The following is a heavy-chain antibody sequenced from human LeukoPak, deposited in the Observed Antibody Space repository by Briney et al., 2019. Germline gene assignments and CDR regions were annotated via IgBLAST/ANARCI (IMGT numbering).Heavy chain of an antibody. J-gene: IGHJ4*02. CDR3: ATLGSYYLLPFDY. V-gene: IGHV1-24*01. CDR1: GYTLTELS. D-gene: IGHD3-10*01. Sequence: ASVKVSCKVSGYTLTELSMHWVRQAPGKGLEWMGGFEPEDGETIYAQKFQGRVTMTEDTSTDTAYMELSSLGSEDTAVYYCATLGSYYLLPFDYWGQGTLVTVSS. CDR2: FEPEDGET.